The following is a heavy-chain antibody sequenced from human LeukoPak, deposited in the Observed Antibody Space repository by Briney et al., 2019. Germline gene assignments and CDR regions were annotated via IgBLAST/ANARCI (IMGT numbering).Heavy chain of an antibody. CDR2: IYYSGST. CDR3: ARDFDSYYYDSSGYYADPYFDY. D-gene: IGHD3-22*01. Sequence: PSETLSLTCTVSGGSISSSSYYWGWIRQSPGKGLEWIGSIYYSGSTYYNPSLKSRVTISVDTSKNQFSLKLSSVTAADTAVYYCARDFDSYYYDSSGYYADPYFDYWGQGTLVTVSS. V-gene: IGHV4-39*07. J-gene: IGHJ4*02. CDR1: GGSISSSSYY.